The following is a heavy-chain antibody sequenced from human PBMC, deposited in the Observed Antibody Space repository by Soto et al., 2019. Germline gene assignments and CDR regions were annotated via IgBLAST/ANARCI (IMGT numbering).Heavy chain of an antibody. CDR2: IYWDDDK. CDR1: GFSLSTSGVG. Sequence: QITLKESGPTLVKHTQTLTLTCTFSGFSLSTSGVGVGWIRQPPGKALEWLALIYWDDDKRYSASLKSRLTITKDTSKNQVVLTMTNMDPVDTATYYCAHAYTVTTQYNWFDPWGQGTLVTVSS. V-gene: IGHV2-5*02. J-gene: IGHJ5*02. CDR3: AHAYTVTTQYNWFDP. D-gene: IGHD4-4*01.